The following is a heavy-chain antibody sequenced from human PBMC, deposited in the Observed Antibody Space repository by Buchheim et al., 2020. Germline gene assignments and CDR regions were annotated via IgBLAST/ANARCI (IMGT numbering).Heavy chain of an antibody. CDR1: GFTFSSYE. V-gene: IGHV3-48*03. D-gene: IGHD6-19*01. Sequence: EVQLVESGGGLVQPGGSLRLSCAASGFTFSSYEMNWVRQAPGKGLEWVSYITSGGSTIYYADSVKGRFPISRGNAKNSLYLQMNSLRAEDTAVYYCARGRDSGWPLDYWGQGTL. CDR3: ARGRDSGWPLDY. CDR2: ITSGGSTI. J-gene: IGHJ4*02.